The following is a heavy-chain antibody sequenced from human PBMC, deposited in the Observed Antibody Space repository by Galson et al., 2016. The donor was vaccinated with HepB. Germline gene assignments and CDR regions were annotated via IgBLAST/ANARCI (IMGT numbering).Heavy chain of an antibody. CDR2: ISYSGDT. J-gene: IGHJ3*01. CDR3: ARVRLDCSSASCFRDVFDL. Sequence: TLSLTCTVSGGSISSGGFYWSWIRQHPGKGLEWIGYISYSGDTYYNSSLKSRVTISVDTSKNHFSLKLSSVTAADTAVYYCARVRLDCSSASCFRDVFDLWGQGTMVTVSS. D-gene: IGHD2-2*01. V-gene: IGHV4-31*03. CDR1: GGSISSGGFY.